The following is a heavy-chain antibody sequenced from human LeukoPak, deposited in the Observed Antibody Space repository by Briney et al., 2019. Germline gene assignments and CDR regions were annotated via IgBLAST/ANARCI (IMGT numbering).Heavy chain of an antibody. J-gene: IGHJ5*02. CDR1: GGSISSYY. V-gene: IGHV4-4*07. D-gene: IGHD2-15*01. Sequence: SETLSLTCTVSGGSISSYYWSWIRQPAGKGLEWIGRIYTSGSTNYNPSLKSRVTMSVDTSKNQFSLNLTSVTDADAAVYHCAKGLFRSGHCSGADCVSWFDPWGQGTLVIVSS. CDR2: IYTSGST. CDR3: AKGLFRSGHCSGADCVSWFDP.